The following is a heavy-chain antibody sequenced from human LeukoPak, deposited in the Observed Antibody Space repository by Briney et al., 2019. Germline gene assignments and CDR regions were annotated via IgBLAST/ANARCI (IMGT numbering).Heavy chain of an antibody. J-gene: IGHJ3*02. CDR1: GFTYSNYD. V-gene: IGHV3-13*01. CDR2: IGIADDT. D-gene: IGHD5/OR15-5a*01. Sequence: GGTLRLSCAASGFTYSNYDMHWVRQGPGGGLEWVSAIGIADDTHYADSVKGRFTISRENARNSLYLQINSLRDGDTAVYYCVRGGIRVSGIDAFDIWGQGTVVTVSS. CDR3: VRGGIRVSGIDAFDI.